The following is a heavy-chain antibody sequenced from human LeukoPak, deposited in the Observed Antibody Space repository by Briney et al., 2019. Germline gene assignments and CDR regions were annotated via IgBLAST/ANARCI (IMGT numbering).Heavy chain of an antibody. V-gene: IGHV4-34*01. CDR1: GGSFSGYH. CDR2: INHSGST. J-gene: IGHJ4*02. Sequence: SETLSLTCAVYGGSFSGYHWSWIRQPPGKGLEWIGEINHSGSTNYNPSLKSRVTISVDTSKNQFSLKLSSVTAADTAVYYCARGTMVRGVIIDYWGQGTLVTVSS. CDR3: ARGTMVRGVIIDY. D-gene: IGHD3-10*01.